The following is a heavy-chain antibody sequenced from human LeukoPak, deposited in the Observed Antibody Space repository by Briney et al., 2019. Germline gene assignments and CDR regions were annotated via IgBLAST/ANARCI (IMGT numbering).Heavy chain of an antibody. V-gene: IGHV3-66*02. CDR1: GFTFSSNY. CDR3: ARDGGTYYDFWSGYNY. Sequence: GGSLRLSCAASGFTFSSNYMSWVRQAPGKGLEWVSVIYSGGSTYYADSVTGRFTISRDNSKNTLSLQMNSLRAEDTAVYYCARDGGTYYDFWSGYNYWGPGTLVTVSS. CDR2: IYSGGST. D-gene: IGHD3-3*01. J-gene: IGHJ4*02.